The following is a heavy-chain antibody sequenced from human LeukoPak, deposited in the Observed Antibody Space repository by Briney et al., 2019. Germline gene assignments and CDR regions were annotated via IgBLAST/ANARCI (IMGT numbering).Heavy chain of an antibody. Sequence: SETLSLTCTVSGGSISSYYWSWIRQPPGKGLEWIGYIYCSGSTNYNPSLKSRVTISVDTSKNQFSLKLSSVTAADTAVYYCARGVTIFGVVYAFDIWGQGTMVTVSS. V-gene: IGHV4-59*01. D-gene: IGHD3-3*01. CDR3: ARGVTIFGVVYAFDI. J-gene: IGHJ3*02. CDR1: GGSISSYY. CDR2: IYCSGST.